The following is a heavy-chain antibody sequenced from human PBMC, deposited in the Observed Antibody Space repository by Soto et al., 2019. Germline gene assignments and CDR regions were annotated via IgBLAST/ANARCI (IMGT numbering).Heavy chain of an antibody. D-gene: IGHD6-13*01. CDR1: GGSISDYY. V-gene: IGHV4-4*07. J-gene: IGHJ4*02. CDR2: IYTNGGT. CDR3: ARGFGSSWYYFDY. Sequence: PSETLSLTCTVSGGSISDYYLTWIRQPAGKGLEWIGRIYTNGGTNYNPSLKSRVSMSVDTSKNQFSLKLTSVTAADTAVYYCARGFGSSWYYFDYWGQGTLVTVYS.